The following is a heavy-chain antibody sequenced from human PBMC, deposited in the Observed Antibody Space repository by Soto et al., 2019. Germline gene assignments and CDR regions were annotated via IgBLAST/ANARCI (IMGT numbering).Heavy chain of an antibody. Sequence: QVQLQESGPGLTKPSETLSLTCTVSGGSVSNDAYYWSWIRQPPGKGLEWIGYIYHSGSTYYNPSLKSRVIISVDMSENQFSLRLNSVTAADTAVYYCARLGFGWEFPFDHWGQGNLVNVSS. V-gene: IGHV4-61*08. CDR2: IYHSGST. CDR1: GGSVSNDAYY. J-gene: IGHJ4*02. D-gene: IGHD1-26*01. CDR3: ARLGFGWEFPFDH.